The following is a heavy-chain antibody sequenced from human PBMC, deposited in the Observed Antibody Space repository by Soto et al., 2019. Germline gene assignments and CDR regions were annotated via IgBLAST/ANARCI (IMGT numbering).Heavy chain of an antibody. CDR3: ARTIVEMATMGDPSNYYFDY. V-gene: IGHV4-34*01. CDR2: INHSGST. CDR1: GGSFSGYY. D-gene: IGHD3-16*01. Sequence: SETLSLTCAVYGGSFSGYYWSWIRQPPGKGLEWIGEINHSGSTNYNPSLKSRVTISVDTSKNQFSLKLSSVTAADTAVYYCARTIVEMATMGDPSNYYFDYWGQGTLVTVSS. J-gene: IGHJ4*02.